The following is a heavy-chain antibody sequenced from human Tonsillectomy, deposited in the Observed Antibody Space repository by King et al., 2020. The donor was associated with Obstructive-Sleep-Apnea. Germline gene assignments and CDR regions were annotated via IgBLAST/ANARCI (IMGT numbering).Heavy chain of an antibody. J-gene: IGHJ4*02. Sequence: VQLVESGGGVVQPGRSLGLSCAASGFTFSSYGMHWVRQAPGKGLEWVAVIWYDGSNKYYADSVKGRFTISRDNSKNTLYLQMNSLRAEDTAVYYCAKDLGPIAAAGIDYWGQGTLVTVSS. V-gene: IGHV3-33*06. CDR2: IWYDGSNK. CDR3: AKDLGPIAAAGIDY. CDR1: GFTFSSYG. D-gene: IGHD6-13*01.